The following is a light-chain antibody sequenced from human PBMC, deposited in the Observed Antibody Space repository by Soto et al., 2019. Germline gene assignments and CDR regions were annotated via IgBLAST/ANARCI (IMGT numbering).Light chain of an antibody. J-gene: IGKJ3*01. Sequence: DIQMTQSPTSLSASVGDRVTITCQASQDLNIYLNWFQQKPGRATKLLIYDASYLETGVPSRFSGSGSETHFTFTISGLQPEDVATYYCQHFDDLLSTFGPGTTVDIK. CDR3: QHFDDLLST. V-gene: IGKV1-33*01. CDR1: QDLNIY. CDR2: DAS.